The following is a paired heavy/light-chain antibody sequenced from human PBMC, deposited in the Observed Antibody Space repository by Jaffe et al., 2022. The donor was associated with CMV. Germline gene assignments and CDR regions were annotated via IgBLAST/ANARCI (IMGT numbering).Heavy chain of an antibody. CDR1: GFTFSSYW. V-gene: IGHV3-7*03. D-gene: IGHD3-10*01. J-gene: IGHJ6*03. CDR3: ARGGNPTMVRGVTYYYYYMDV. CDR2: IKQDGSEK. Sequence: EVQLVESGGGLVQPGGSLRLSCAASGFTFSSYWMSWVRQAPGKGLEWVANIKQDGSEKYYVDSVKGRFTISRDNAKNSLYLQMNSLRAEDTAVYYCARGGNPTMVRGVTYYYYYMDVWGKGTTVTVSS.
Light chain of an antibody. CDR3: QAWDSRVV. V-gene: IGLV3-1*01. CDR1: KLGDKY. J-gene: IGLJ2*01. Sequence: SYELTQPPSVSVSPGQTASITCSGDKLGDKYACWYQQKPGQSPVLVIYQDSKRPSGIPERFSGSNSGNTATLTISGTQAMDEADYYCQAWDSRVVFGGGTKLTVL. CDR2: QDS.